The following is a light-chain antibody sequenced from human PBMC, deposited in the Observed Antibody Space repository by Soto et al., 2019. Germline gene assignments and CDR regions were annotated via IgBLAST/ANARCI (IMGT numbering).Light chain of an antibody. CDR1: SGDVGGYNY. Sequence: QSVLTQPPSASWSPGQSVTISCTGTSGDVGGYNYVSWYQQHPGKAPKLMIYEVSKRPSGVPDRFSGSKSGNTASLTVSGLQAEDEADSYCSSYAGSNNPYVFGTGTKLTVL. CDR3: SSYAGSNNPYV. V-gene: IGLV2-8*01. J-gene: IGLJ1*01. CDR2: EVS.